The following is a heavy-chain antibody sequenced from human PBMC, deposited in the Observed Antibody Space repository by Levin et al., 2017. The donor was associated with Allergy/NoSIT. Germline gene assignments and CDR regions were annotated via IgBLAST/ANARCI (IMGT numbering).Heavy chain of an antibody. CDR1: GFTFSSFW. D-gene: IGHD3-22*01. V-gene: IGHV3-7*01. CDR3: ARVDSSGSKYYYYGMDV. CDR2: IKQDGSEK. J-gene: IGHJ6*02. Sequence: GESLKISCAASGFTFSSFWMSWVRQAPGKGLEWVANIKQDGSEKYYVDSLKGRFTISRDNAKNSLYLQMNSLRAEDTAVYYCARVDSSGSKYYYYGMDVWGQGTTVTVSS.